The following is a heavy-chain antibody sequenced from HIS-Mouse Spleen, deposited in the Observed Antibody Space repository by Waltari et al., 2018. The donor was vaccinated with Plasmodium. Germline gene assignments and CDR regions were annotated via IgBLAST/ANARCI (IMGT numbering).Heavy chain of an antibody. D-gene: IGHD6-13*01. Sequence: EVLLVESGGGLVRPGGSLRRSCAASGLPFGSVWMSWVRQAPGKGLEWVANIKQDGSEKYYVDSVKGRFTISRDNAKNSLYLQMNSLRAEDTAVYYCASSWYWYFDLWGRGTLVTVSS. CDR3: ASSWYWYFDL. V-gene: IGHV3-7*01. CDR1: GLPFGSVW. CDR2: IKQDGSEK. J-gene: IGHJ2*01.